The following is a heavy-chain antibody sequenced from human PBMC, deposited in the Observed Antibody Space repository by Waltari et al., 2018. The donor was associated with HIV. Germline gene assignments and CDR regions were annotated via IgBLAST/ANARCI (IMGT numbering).Heavy chain of an antibody. D-gene: IGHD4-17*01. CDR1: GFTFAIYA. Sequence: EVPLVASGGGLVQPGGFLRLCCAASGFTFAIYALSWVRQAPGRGLEWVSAITGRGAATDYADSVRGRFTISRDNSKNTVYLEMNSLEAEDTAVYYCARRTAVHSGNFDYWGQGTLVTVSS. V-gene: IGHV3-23*04. J-gene: IGHJ4*02. CDR3: ARRTAVHSGNFDY. CDR2: ITGRGAAT.